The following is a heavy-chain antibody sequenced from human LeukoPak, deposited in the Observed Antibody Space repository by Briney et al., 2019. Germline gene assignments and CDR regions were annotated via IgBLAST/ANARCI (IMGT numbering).Heavy chain of an antibody. CDR2: IYYSGST. CDR3: ARGTRYYYGSGSYYYFHY. CDR1: GGSISSGDYY. D-gene: IGHD3-10*01. V-gene: IGHV4-30-4*01. Sequence: SQTLSLTCTVSGGSISSGDYYWSWIRQPPGKGLEWIGYIYYSGSTYYNPSLKSRVTISVDTSKNQFSLKLSSVTAADTAVYYCARGTRYYYGSGSYYYFHYWGQGTLVTVSS. J-gene: IGHJ4*02.